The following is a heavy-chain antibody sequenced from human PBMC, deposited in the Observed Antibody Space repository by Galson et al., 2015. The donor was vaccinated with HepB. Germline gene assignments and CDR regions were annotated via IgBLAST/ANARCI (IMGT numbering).Heavy chain of an antibody. V-gene: IGHV3-30*18. CDR3: AKVVGLWFGELQYGMDV. J-gene: IGHJ6*02. D-gene: IGHD3-10*01. Sequence: SLRLSCAASGFTFSSYGMHWVRQAPGKGLEWVAVISYDGSNKYYADSVKGRFTISRDNSKNTLYLQMNSLRAEDTAVYYCAKVVGLWFGELQYGMDVWGQGTTVTVSS. CDR1: GFTFSSYG. CDR2: ISYDGSNK.